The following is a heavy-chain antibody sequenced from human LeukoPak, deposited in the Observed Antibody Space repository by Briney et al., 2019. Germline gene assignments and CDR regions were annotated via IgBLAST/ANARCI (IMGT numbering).Heavy chain of an antibody. D-gene: IGHD5-24*01. CDR2: IIPIFGTA. CDR3: ARDRDGYSPYFDY. V-gene: IGHV1-69*05. J-gene: IGHJ4*02. CDR1: GGTFSSYA. Sequence: SVKVSCKASGGTFSSYAISWVRQAPGQGLEWMGRIIPIFGTANYAQKFQGRVTITTDESTSTAYMELSSLRSEDTAVYYCARDRDGYSPYFDYWGQGTLVTVSS.